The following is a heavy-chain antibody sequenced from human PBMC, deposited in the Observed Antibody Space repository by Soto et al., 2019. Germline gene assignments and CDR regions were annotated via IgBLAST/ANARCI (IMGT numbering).Heavy chain of an antibody. CDR3: AAGVGGYIYGLGKY. Sequence: SAQSSCKASGFSFSSSAVPWWLQAPGQSLEWIGWIVVGNSNTNYARGLQERVNITRDMSTSTAYMELSGLRSEDTAVYYCAAGVGGYIYGLGKYWGQGTLVTSPQ. D-gene: IGHD5-18*01. V-gene: IGHV1-58*01. J-gene: IGHJ4*02. CDR2: IVVGNSNT. CDR1: GFSFSSSA.